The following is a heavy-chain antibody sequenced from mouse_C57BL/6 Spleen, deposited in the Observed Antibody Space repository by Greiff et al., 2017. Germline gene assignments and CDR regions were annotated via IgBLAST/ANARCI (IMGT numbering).Heavy chain of an antibody. CDR1: GYTFTSYW. Sequence: QVQLQQPGAELVKPGASVKLSCKASGYTFTSYWMHWVKQRPGRGLEWIGRIDPNSGGTKYNEKFKSKATLTVDKPSSTAYMQLSSLTSEDSAVYYWARSRRTAQAPYYAMDYWGQGTSVTVSS. D-gene: IGHD3-2*02. CDR2: IDPNSGGT. J-gene: IGHJ4*01. CDR3: ARSRRTAQAPYYAMDY. V-gene: IGHV1-72*01.